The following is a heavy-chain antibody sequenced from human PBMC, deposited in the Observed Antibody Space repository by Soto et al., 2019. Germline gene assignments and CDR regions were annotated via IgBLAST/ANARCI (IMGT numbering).Heavy chain of an antibody. D-gene: IGHD2-15*01. Sequence: GASVKVSCKASGYTFTSYYIHWVRQPPGQGLEWMGIINPSGGSTSYAQKFQDRVTMTRDTSTSTVYMELSSLRSEDTAVYYCARADHCSGGSCYYYYYYYMDVWGKGTTVTVSS. V-gene: IGHV1-46*03. J-gene: IGHJ6*03. CDR3: ARADHCSGGSCYYYYYYYMDV. CDR1: GYTFTSYY. CDR2: INPSGGST.